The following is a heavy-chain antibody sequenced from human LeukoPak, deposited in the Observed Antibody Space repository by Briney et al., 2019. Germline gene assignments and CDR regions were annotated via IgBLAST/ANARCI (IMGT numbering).Heavy chain of an antibody. Sequence: ASVKVSCKASGYTFTSYGISRVRQAPEQGLEWMGWISAYNGNTNYAQKLQGRVTMTTDTSTSTAYMELRSLRSDDTAVYFCARGATYYYDSSGYYFDYWGQGALVTVSS. CDR1: GYTFTSYG. CDR2: ISAYNGNT. D-gene: IGHD3-22*01. J-gene: IGHJ4*02. CDR3: ARGATYYYDSSGYYFDY. V-gene: IGHV1-18*01.